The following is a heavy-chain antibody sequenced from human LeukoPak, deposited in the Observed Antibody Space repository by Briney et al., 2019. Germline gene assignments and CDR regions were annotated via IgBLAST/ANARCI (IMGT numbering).Heavy chain of an antibody. CDR2: IIPILGIA. CDR1: GYTFTNYG. V-gene: IGHV1-69*04. J-gene: IGHJ4*02. Sequence: ASVKVSCKTSGYTFTNYGISWVRQAPGQGHEWMGRIIPILGIANYAQKFQGRVTITADKSTSTAYMELSSLRSEDTAVYYCARDPNGDYFDYWGQGTLVTVSS. D-gene: IGHD4-17*01. CDR3: ARDPNGDYFDY.